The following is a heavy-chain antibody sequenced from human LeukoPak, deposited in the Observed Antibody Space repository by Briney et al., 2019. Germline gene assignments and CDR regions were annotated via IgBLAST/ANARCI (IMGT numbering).Heavy chain of an antibody. Sequence: GGSLRLSCAASGFTFSSYGMDWVRQAPGKGLEWVAFIRYDGSNKYYADSVKGRFTISRDNSKNTLYLQMNSLRAEDTAVYYCAKDPPYSNTWNYFDYWGQGTLVTVSS. D-gene: IGHD6-13*01. CDR3: AKDPPYSNTWNYFDY. V-gene: IGHV3-30*02. CDR1: GFTFSSYG. J-gene: IGHJ4*02. CDR2: IRYDGSNK.